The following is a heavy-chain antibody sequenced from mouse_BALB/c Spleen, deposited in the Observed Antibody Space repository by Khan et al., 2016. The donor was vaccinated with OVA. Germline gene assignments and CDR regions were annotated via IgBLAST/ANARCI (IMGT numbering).Heavy chain of an antibody. Sequence: VQLKESGPGLVKPSQSLSLTCTVSGYSITTNYAWYWIRQFPGNTLEWMGYIRYSGSTSYNPSLKSRISITRDTSKNQFFLQLNSVTTKDTATYYCARNNYYGYAVDYWGQGTSVTVSS. J-gene: IGHJ4*01. D-gene: IGHD1-1*01. CDR1: GYSITTNYA. CDR3: ARNNYYGYAVDY. CDR2: IRYSGST. V-gene: IGHV3-2*02.